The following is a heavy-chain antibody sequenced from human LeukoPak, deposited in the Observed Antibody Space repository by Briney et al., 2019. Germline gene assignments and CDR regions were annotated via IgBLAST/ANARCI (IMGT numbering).Heavy chain of an antibody. D-gene: IGHD6-19*01. Sequence: GGSLRLSCAASGFTFSSSAMHWVRQAPGKGLEHVSAINSNGGTTYYARSVRGRFTISRDNSKNTLYLQMGSLRAEDMAVYYCAKWAVAGKGGLDYWGQGILVTISS. V-gene: IGHV3-64*01. J-gene: IGHJ4*02. CDR2: INSNGGTT. CDR3: AKWAVAGKGGLDY. CDR1: GFTFSSSA.